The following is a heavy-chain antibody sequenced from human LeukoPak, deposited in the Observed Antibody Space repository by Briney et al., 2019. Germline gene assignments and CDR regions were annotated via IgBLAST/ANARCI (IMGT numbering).Heavy chain of an antibody. V-gene: IGHV4-4*07. J-gene: IGHJ6*03. CDR3: ARDRYGTGGYYYYYYMDV. D-gene: IGHD3-10*01. CDR1: GGSISSYY. Sequence: PSETLSLTCTVSGGSISSYYWSWIRQPAGKGLEWIGRIYTSGSTNYNPSLKSRVTMSVDTSKNQFSLKLSSVTAADTAVYYCARDRYGTGGYYYYYYMDVWGEGTTVTVSS. CDR2: IYTSGST.